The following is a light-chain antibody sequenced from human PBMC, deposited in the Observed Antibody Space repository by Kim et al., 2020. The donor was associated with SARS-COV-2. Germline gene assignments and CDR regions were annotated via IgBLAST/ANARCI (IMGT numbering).Light chain of an antibody. J-gene: IGKJ1*01. CDR1: QSVRTN. CDR2: GAS. Sequence: SPGERATPSCRASQSVRTNLAWYQQIPGQAPRLLIYGASTRATGIPARFSGSGSGTEFTLTISSLQSEDFAIYYCQQYNDWPPATFGQGTKVDIK. V-gene: IGKV3-15*01. CDR3: QQYNDWPPAT.